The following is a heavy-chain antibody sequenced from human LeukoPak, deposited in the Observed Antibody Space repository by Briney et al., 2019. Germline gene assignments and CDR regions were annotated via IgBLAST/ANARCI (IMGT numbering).Heavy chain of an antibody. D-gene: IGHD1-14*01. Sequence: SQTPSLTCGISGDSVSSNTGAWNWIRRSPSRGLEWLGKTYYRSKWNNDYAVSVKDRITINPDTSKDQFSLQLNSVTPEDTAVYYCAREVFKYGRFYFDYWGQGTPVTVSS. CDR3: AREVFKYGRFYFDY. CDR1: GDSVSSNTGA. J-gene: IGHJ4*02. V-gene: IGHV6-1*01. CDR2: TYYRSKWNN.